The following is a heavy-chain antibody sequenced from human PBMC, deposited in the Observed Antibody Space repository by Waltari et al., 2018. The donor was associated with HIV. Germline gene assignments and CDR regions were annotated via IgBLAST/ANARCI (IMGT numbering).Heavy chain of an antibody. CDR1: GGSISSYY. CDR3: ARGGSNVLRYFVGFDP. J-gene: IGHJ5*02. V-gene: IGHV4-59*01. Sequence: QVQLQESGPGLVKPSETLSLTCTVSGGSISSYYWSWIRQPPGKGLEWIGYIYYSGSTHYIRPLKSRLTLSVDTSKNQFYLKLSSVTAADTAIYYCARGGSNVLRYFVGFDPWGKGILVTVSS. CDR2: IYYSGST. D-gene: IGHD3-9*01.